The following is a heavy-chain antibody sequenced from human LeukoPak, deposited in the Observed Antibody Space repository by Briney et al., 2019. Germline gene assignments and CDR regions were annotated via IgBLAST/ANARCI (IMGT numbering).Heavy chain of an antibody. CDR2: INPNSGGT. D-gene: IGHD3-9*01. CDR1: GYTFTGYY. V-gene: IGHV1-2*02. Sequence: GASVEVSCKASGYTFTGYYMHWVRQAPGQGLEWMGWINPNSGGTNYAQKFQGRVTMTRDTSISTAYMELSRLRSDDTAVYYCARSGYYDILTGYDYYYYYGMDVWGQGTTVTVSS. J-gene: IGHJ6*02. CDR3: ARSGYYDILTGYDYYYYYGMDV.